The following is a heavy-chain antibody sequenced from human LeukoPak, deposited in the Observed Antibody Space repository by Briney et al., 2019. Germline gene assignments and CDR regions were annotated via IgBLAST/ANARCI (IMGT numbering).Heavy chain of an antibody. V-gene: IGHV4-59*01. CDR3: ARWGGSGSYYIYFDY. D-gene: IGHD3-10*01. J-gene: IGHJ4*02. Sequence: SETLSLTCTVSGGSISSYYWSWIRQPPGKGLEWIGYIYYSGSTNYNPSLKSRVTISVDTSKNQFSLKLSSVTAADTAVYYCARWGGSGSYYIYFDYWGQGTLVTVSS. CDR1: GGSISSYY. CDR2: IYYSGST.